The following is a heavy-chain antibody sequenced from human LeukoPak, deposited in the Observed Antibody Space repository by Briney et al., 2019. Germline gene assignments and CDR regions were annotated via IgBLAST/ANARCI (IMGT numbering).Heavy chain of an antibody. Sequence: SETLSLTCAVYGGSFSGYYWSWIRQPPGKGLEWIGEINHSGSTNYNPSLKSRVTISVDTSKNQFSLKLSSVTAADTAVYYCASSWFGYFDSWGQGRLVTVSS. CDR1: GGSFSGYY. D-gene: IGHD3-10*01. J-gene: IGHJ4*02. V-gene: IGHV4-34*01. CDR3: ASSWFGYFDS. CDR2: INHSGST.